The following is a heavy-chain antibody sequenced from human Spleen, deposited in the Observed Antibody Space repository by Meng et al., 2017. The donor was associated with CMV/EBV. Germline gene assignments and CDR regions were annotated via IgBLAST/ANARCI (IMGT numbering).Heavy chain of an antibody. CDR1: GYSFTNHW. CDR3: ARRYSSAWPAFDY. V-gene: IGHV5-51*01. Sequence: GESLKISCKGSGYSFTNHWIAWVRQMPGKGLEWMGIIYPGDSDTRYSPSFQGQVTISADKFISTAYLQWSSLKASDTAMYYCARRYSSAWPAFDYWGQGTLVTVSS. CDR2: IYPGDSDT. D-gene: IGHD6-19*01. J-gene: IGHJ4*02.